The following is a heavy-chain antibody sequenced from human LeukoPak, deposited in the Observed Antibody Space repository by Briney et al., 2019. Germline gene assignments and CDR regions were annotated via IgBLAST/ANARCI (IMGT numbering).Heavy chain of an antibody. J-gene: IGHJ4*02. V-gene: IGHV4-34*01. CDR1: GGSFSGYY. Sequence: PSETLSLTCAVYGGSFSGYYWSWIRQPPGKGLEWIGEINHSGSTNYNPSLKSRVTISVDTSKNQFSLKLSSVTAADTAGYYCSRVLKLWSPLAYWGQGTLSPSPQ. D-gene: IGHD2-21*01. CDR3: SRVLKLWSPLAY. CDR2: INHSGST.